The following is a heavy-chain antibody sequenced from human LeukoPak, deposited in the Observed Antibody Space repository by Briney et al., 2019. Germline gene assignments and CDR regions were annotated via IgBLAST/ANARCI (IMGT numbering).Heavy chain of an antibody. Sequence: SETLSLTCTVSGGSISSSSYYWGWIRQPPGKGLEWIGYIYYSGSTNYNPSLKSRVTISVDTSKNQLSLKLSSVTAADTAVYYCARVRDSSGWYGGDYWGQGTLVTVSS. V-gene: IGHV4-61*05. CDR1: GGSISSSSYY. CDR3: ARVRDSSGWYGGDY. J-gene: IGHJ4*02. D-gene: IGHD6-19*01. CDR2: IYYSGST.